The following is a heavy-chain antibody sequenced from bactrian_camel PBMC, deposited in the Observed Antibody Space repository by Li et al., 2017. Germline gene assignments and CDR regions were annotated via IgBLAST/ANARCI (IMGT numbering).Heavy chain of an antibody. J-gene: IGHJ6*01. D-gene: IGHD2*01. Sequence: VQLVESGGGLVQPGGSLRLSCAASGFTFSSYDMSWVRQAPGKGLEWVSGIHRGAGSTYYADSVKGRFTITRDNAKNTLYLQMNSLKAEDTAMYYCAAGPVDCSGAYCSCGAFGYWGQGTQVTVS. V-gene: IGHV3S40*01. CDR1: GFTFSSYD. CDR2: IHRGAGST. CDR3: AAGPVDCSGAYCSCGAFGY.